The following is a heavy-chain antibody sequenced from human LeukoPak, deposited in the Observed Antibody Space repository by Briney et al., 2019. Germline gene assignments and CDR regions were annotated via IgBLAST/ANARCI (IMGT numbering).Heavy chain of an antibody. D-gene: IGHD6-19*01. J-gene: IGHJ4*02. CDR1: GGSISSHY. Sequence: SETLSLTCTVSGGSISSHYWSWVRQPPGKGLEWIGYIYYSGNTNYNPSLKSRVTISVDTSKNQFSLNLISVTAADTAVYYCAGGSGWYYYWGQGTLVTVSS. V-gene: IGHV4-59*11. CDR3: AGGSGWYYY. CDR2: IYYSGNT.